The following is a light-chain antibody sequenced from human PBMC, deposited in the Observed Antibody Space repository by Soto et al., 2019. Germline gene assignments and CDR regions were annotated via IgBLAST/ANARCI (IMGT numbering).Light chain of an antibody. CDR3: QQYGSSGT. CDR1: QSVSTN. V-gene: IGKV3-20*01. CDR2: GAS. Sequence: VLTQSPGTLSLSPGERATLSCRASQSVSTNLAWYQQKPGQAPRLLIYGASSRATGIPDRFSGSGSGTDFTLTISRLEPEDFAVYYCQQYGSSGTFGQGTKVDIK. J-gene: IGKJ1*01.